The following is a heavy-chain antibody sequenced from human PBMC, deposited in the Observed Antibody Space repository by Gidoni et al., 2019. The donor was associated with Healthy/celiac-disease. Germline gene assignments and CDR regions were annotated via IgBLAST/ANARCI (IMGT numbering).Heavy chain of an antibody. D-gene: IGHD3-22*01. J-gene: IGHJ4*02. CDR3: AREDYYDSSGYTAFDY. CDR1: GSSFSSDG. Sequence: QGQLGESGGGVVQPGRSRRLSCAASGSSFSSDGMHWVRQAPGKGLEWLSVISYYGSTKSYADSVKGRFTISRDNSKNTLYLQMNSLRAEDTAVYYCAREDYYDSSGYTAFDYWGQGTLVTVSS. CDR2: ISYYGSTK. V-gene: IGHV3-30*03.